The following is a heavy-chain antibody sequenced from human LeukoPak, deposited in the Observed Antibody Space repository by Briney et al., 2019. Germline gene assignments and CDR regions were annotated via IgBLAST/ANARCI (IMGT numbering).Heavy chain of an antibody. Sequence: GGSLRLSCAASGFTFNNYAMSWVRQAPGKGPEWVSAISAGGGVTYSADSVKGRFTTSRDNSKKIVFLQMNSLRADDTAVYYCASPGYDILTPLDYWGQGTLVTVSS. CDR2: ISAGGGVT. J-gene: IGHJ4*02. CDR3: ASPGYDILTPLDY. V-gene: IGHV3-23*01. CDR1: GFTFNNYA. D-gene: IGHD3-9*01.